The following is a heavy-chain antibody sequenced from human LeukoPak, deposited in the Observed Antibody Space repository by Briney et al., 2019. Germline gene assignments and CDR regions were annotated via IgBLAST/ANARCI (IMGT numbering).Heavy chain of an antibody. CDR3: ADYVDAATENTIDY. D-gene: IGHD6-13*01. Sequence: GGSLRLSCAASGFTFSSYSMTWVRPAPGKGLEWVSAISGSGGSTYYADSVKGRFTISRDNSKNTLFLHMNSLRAEDTAVYYCADYVDAATENTIDYWGQGTLVTVSS. V-gene: IGHV3-23*01. J-gene: IGHJ4*02. CDR2: ISGSGGST. CDR1: GFTFSSYS.